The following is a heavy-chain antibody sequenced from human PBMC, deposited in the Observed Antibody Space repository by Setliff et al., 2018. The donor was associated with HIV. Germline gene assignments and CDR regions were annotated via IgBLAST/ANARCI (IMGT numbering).Heavy chain of an antibody. CDR3: ARPYSGRGGGAWFDP. Sequence: PSETLSLTCTVSGGSISSSHKYWGWIRQPPGKGLGWIGSVIYGGDTFYNPSLKSRVTISVDTSNNQVSLNLISVTAADTAVYYCARPYSGRGGGAWFDPWGQGTLVTVSS. D-gene: IGHD5-12*01. CDR2: VIYGGDT. CDR1: GGSISSSHKY. J-gene: IGHJ5*02. V-gene: IGHV4-39*01.